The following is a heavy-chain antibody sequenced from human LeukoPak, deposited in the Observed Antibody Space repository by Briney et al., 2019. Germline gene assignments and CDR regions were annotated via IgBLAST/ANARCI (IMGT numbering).Heavy chain of an antibody. J-gene: IGHJ4*02. CDR2: IKDDGSAK. CDR1: GFTFRGYW. D-gene: IGHD3-22*01. V-gene: IGHV3-7*01. Sequence: GGSLRLSCAASGFTFRGYWMTWVRQAPGKGLEWVASIKDDGSAKYYEDSVKGRFTISRDNAKNSLYLQMNSLRAEDTAVYYCAREADYYDSSGYSDYWGQGTLVTVSS. CDR3: AREADYYDSSGYSDY.